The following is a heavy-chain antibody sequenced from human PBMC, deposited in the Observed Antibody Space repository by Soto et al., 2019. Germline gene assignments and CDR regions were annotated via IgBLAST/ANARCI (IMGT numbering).Heavy chain of an antibody. CDR3: ASXXIPGRPLHWFDP. Sequence: QVQLVQSGAEVKKPGSSVKVSCKASGGTFSSYAIRWVRQAPGQGLEWMGGITPIFGAADYAQKFQGRVTITADPPTSTAYMAVXSLRSEPTAVSYCASXXIPGRPLHWFDPXAKGT. D-gene: IGHD6-6*01. CDR1: GGTFSSYA. CDR2: ITPIFGAA. J-gene: IGHJ5*02. V-gene: IGHV1-69*12.